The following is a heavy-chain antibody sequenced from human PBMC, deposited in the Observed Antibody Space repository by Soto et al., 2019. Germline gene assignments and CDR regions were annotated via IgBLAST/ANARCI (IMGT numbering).Heavy chain of an antibody. CDR3: ASHPRGAMTSYFQH. CDR1: GFTFSSYA. V-gene: IGHV3-23*01. J-gene: IGHJ1*01. Sequence: PGGSLRLSCAASGFTFSSYAMSWVRQAPGKGLEWVSAISGSGGSTYYADSVKGRFTISRDNSKNTLYLQMNSLRAEDTAVYYCASHPRGAMTSYFQHWGQDTLVTVSS. D-gene: IGHD2-2*01. CDR2: ISGSGGST.